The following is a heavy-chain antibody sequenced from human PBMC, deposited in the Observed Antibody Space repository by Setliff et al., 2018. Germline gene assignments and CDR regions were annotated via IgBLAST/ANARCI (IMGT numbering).Heavy chain of an antibody. J-gene: IGHJ6*03. Sequence: ASVKVSCKASGYIFNTFGISWVRRAPGQGLEWIGWISPYNGDTKYAQKLQDSVTMTIDTSTSTAYVEVRSLRSDDTALYYCARSPPNRGVGQGHHMDVWGKGTSVTVSS. V-gene: IGHV1-18*01. CDR2: ISPYNGDT. CDR3: ARSPPNRGVGQGHHMDV. D-gene: IGHD1-26*01. CDR1: GYIFNTFG.